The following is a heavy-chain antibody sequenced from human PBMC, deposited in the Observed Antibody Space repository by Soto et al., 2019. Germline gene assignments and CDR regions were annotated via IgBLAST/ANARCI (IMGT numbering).Heavy chain of an antibody. Sequence: XSVKVSCKASVYTFTGYYMHWVRQAPGQGLEWMGIINPSGGSTSYAQKFQGRVTMTRDTSTSTVYMELSSLRSEDTAVYYCARDSLVAPGEYYYYGMDVWGQGTTVTVSS. CDR2: INPSGGST. CDR3: ARDSLVAPGEYYYYGMDV. V-gene: IGHV1-46*01. J-gene: IGHJ6*02. D-gene: IGHD2-2*01. CDR1: VYTFTGYY.